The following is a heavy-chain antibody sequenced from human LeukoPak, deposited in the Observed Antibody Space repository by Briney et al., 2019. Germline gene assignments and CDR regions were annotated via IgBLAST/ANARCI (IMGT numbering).Heavy chain of an antibody. CDR3: AKERGGEFDY. CDR2: ISSGGST. CDR1: GFTFSSYG. J-gene: IGHJ4*02. D-gene: IGHD2-21*01. Sequence: GGSLRLSCAASGFTFSSYGMSWVRQAPGKGLEWVSAISSGGSTFYADSVKGRSTISRDNSKNTLYLQMNSLRAEDTAAYYCAKERGGEFDYWGQGTLVTVSS. V-gene: IGHV3-23*01.